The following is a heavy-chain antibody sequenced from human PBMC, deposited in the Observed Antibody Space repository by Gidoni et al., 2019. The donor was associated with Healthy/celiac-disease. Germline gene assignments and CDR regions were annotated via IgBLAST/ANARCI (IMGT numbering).Heavy chain of an antibody. J-gene: IGHJ4*02. CDR3: ARVSRSGYDSLGVRFDY. Sequence: QVQLVQSEAEAKKPGASVKVSCKAYGYTFTRYYMHLVRQAHGQGLEWMGIITPIGGSTSYAQKFQGRVTMTRDTSTSTVYMELSSLRSEDTAVYYCARVSRSGYDSLGVRFDYWGQGTLVTVSS. CDR1: GYTFTRYY. CDR2: ITPIGGST. V-gene: IGHV1-46*03. D-gene: IGHD5-12*01.